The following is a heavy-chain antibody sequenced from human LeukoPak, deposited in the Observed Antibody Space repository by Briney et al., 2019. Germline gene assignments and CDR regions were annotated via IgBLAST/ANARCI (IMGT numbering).Heavy chain of an antibody. V-gene: IGHV3-30*18. CDR2: ISYDGSNK. CDR3: AKEVGTFTLDY. CDR1: GFTVSSNY. J-gene: IGHJ4*02. D-gene: IGHD1-26*01. Sequence: PGESLRLSCAASGFTVSSNYMAWVRQAPGKGLEWVAVISYDGSNKYYADSVKGRFTISRDNSKDTLYLQMNSLRAEDTAVYYCAKEVGTFTLDYWGQGTLVTVSS.